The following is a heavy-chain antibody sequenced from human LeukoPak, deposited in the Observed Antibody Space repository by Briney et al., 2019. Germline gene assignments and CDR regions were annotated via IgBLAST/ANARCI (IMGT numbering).Heavy chain of an antibody. Sequence: GGFLRLSCAASGFTFSSYWMIWVRQAPGKGLEWVSVIYSGGSTYYADSVKGRFTISRDNSKNTLYLQMNSLRAEDTAVYYCARDLSSYFDYWGQGTLVTVSS. D-gene: IGHD2-2*01. CDR2: IYSGGST. CDR1: GFTFSSYW. CDR3: ARDLSSYFDY. V-gene: IGHV3-53*01. J-gene: IGHJ4*02.